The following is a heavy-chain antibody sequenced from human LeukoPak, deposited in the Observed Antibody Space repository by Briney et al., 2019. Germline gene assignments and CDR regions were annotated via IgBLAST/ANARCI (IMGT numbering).Heavy chain of an antibody. CDR3: AQISVDTSRGRWSDFDS. D-gene: IGHD5-18*01. CDR1: GFTFSTYA. CDR2: LSASGSNT. J-gene: IGHJ4*02. V-gene: IGHV3-23*01. Sequence: GGSLRLSCAASGFTFSTYAMTWLRQAPGEGLEWVSALSASGSNTYYADSVKGRFTISRDNSKNMLYLQMNILRAEDTAVYYCAQISVDTSRGRWSDFDSWGQGILVTVSS.